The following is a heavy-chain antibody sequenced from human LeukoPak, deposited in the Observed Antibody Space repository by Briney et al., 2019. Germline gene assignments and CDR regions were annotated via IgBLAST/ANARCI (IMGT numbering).Heavy chain of an antibody. J-gene: IGHJ4*02. CDR2: IKEDGSDK. Sequence: PGGSLRLSCVGSGFTFSNYWINWVRQAPGKGLEWVANIKEDGSDKYYVDSVKGRFTISRDNAKNSLYLQMNSLRAEDTAVYYCAGGHYAGYWGQGTQVT. D-gene: IGHD2-2*01. CDR3: AGGHYAGY. CDR1: GFTFSNYW. V-gene: IGHV3-7*04.